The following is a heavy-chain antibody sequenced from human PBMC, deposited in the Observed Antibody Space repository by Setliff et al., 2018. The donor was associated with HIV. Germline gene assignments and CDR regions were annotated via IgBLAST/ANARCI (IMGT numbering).Heavy chain of an antibody. J-gene: IGHJ5*02. CDR3: ARGVGSSWFEN. CDR2: ISAGKGEA. D-gene: IGHD6-13*01. V-gene: IGHV1-3*03. CDR1: GYTFTTYA. Sequence: ASVKVSCKASGYTFTTYAIHWVRQAPGQRLEWMGCISAGKGEATYSQESQGRVTFTRDTSATTAYMELSSLISEDTAVYYCARGVGSSWFENWGQGTLVTVSS.